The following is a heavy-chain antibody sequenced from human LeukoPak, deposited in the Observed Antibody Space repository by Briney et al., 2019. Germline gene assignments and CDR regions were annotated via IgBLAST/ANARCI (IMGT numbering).Heavy chain of an antibody. D-gene: IGHD2-2*01. V-gene: IGHV4-4*07. CDR3: ARDPVRYCSSTSCSHFDY. J-gene: IGHJ4*02. Sequence: SETLSLTCTVSGGSVSSYYWSWIRQPAGKGLEWIGRIYTSGGTNYNPSLKSRVTMSVDTSKNQFSLKLSSVTAADTAVYYCARDPVRYCSSTSCSHFDYWGQGTLVTVSS. CDR1: GGSVSSYY. CDR2: IYTSGGT.